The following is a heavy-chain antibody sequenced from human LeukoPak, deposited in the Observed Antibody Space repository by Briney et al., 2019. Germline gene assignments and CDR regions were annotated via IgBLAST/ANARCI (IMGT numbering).Heavy chain of an antibody. V-gene: IGHV4-59*01. CDR3: ARDRPDDFWSGYYTGRWFDP. CDR2: IYYSGST. CDR1: GGSISSYY. D-gene: IGHD3-3*01. J-gene: IGHJ5*02. Sequence: ASETLSLTCTVSGGSISSYYWSWIRQPPGKGLEWIGYIYYSGSTNYNPSLKSRVTISVDTSKNQFSLKLSSVTAADMAVYYCARDRPDDFWSGYYTGRWFDPWGQGTLVTVSS.